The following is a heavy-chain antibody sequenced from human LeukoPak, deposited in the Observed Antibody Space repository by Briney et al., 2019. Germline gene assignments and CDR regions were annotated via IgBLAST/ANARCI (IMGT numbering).Heavy chain of an antibody. CDR1: GFIFSNYA. V-gene: IGHV3-23*01. Sequence: GGSLRLSCAACGFIFSNYALSWVRQAPGKGLEWVSTISGSGTGTYYADSVKGRFTISRDNSKNTVYLQMKSLRVEDISVYDCAKDHASQRGAGSYGDYWGQGTLVKVSS. J-gene: IGHJ4*02. D-gene: IGHD3-10*01. CDR3: AKDHASQRGAGSYGDY. CDR2: ISGSGTGT.